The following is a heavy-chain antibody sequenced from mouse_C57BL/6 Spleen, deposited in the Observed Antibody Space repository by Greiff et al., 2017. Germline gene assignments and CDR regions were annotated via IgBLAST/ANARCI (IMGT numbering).Heavy chain of an antibody. D-gene: IGHD3-3*01. CDR1: GFSLTSYG. CDR2: IWSGGST. V-gene: IGHV2-2*01. CDR3: ARAGDLNWYFDV. Sequence: QVQLKESGPGLVQPSQCLSITCTVSGFSLTSYGVHWVRQSPGKGLEWLGVIWSGGSTDYNAAFISRLSISKDNSKSQVFFKMNSLQADDTAIYYCARAGDLNWYFDVWGTGTTVTVSS. J-gene: IGHJ1*03.